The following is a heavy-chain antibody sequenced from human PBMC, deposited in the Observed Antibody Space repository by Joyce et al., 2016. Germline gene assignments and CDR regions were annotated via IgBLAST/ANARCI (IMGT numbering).Heavy chain of an antibody. Sequence: VPLVQSGAEVKEPGASVKVSCKTSGYTFTTYDIFWVRQATGQGPEWMGWRNPNSGNTGYGEKFQGRVTMTRDTSIGTAFMELSSLTSDDTAVYFCARGSTSTWFKYLQHWGQGTLVTVSS. CDR1: GYTFTTYD. D-gene: IGHD6-13*01. CDR3: ARGSTSTWFKYLQH. V-gene: IGHV1-8*01. J-gene: IGHJ1*01. CDR2: RNPNSGNT.